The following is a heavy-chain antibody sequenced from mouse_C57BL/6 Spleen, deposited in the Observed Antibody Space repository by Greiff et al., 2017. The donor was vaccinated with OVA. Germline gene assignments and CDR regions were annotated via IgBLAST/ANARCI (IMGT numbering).Heavy chain of an antibody. CDR3: ARRTGTYYFDY. D-gene: IGHD4-1*01. CDR1: GYAFSSSW. J-gene: IGHJ2*01. CDR2: IYPGDGDT. Sequence: QVQLQQSGPELVKPGASVKISCKASGYAFSSSWMNWVKQRPGKGLEWIGRIYPGDGDTNYNGKFKGKATLTADKSSSTAYMQLSSLTSEDSAVYFCARRTGTYYFDYWGQGTTLTVSS. V-gene: IGHV1-82*01.